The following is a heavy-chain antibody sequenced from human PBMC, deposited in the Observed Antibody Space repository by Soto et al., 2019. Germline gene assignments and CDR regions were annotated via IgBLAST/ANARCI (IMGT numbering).Heavy chain of an antibody. CDR3: AREEATVRGDYYYGMDV. Sequence: PSETLSLTCTVSGGSISSGDYYWSWLRQPPGKGLEWIGYIYYSGSTNYNPSLKSRVTISVDTSKNQFSLKLSSVTAADTAVYYCAREEATVRGDYYYGMDVWGQGTTVTVSS. CDR1: GGSISSGDYY. V-gene: IGHV4-61*08. J-gene: IGHJ6*02. D-gene: IGHD4-17*01. CDR2: IYYSGST.